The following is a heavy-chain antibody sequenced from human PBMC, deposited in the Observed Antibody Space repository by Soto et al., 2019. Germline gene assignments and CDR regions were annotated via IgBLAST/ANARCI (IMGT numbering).Heavy chain of an antibody. D-gene: IGHD5-12*01. Sequence: QVQLVESGGGVVQPGRSLRLSCAASGFTFSSYAMHWVRQAPGKGLEWVAVISYDGSNKYYADSVKGRFTISRDNSKNTLDLQMNILRAEDTAVYYCARERGYSGYASVNYYYYYGMDVWGQGTTVTVSS. CDR3: ARERGYSGYASVNYYYYYGMDV. CDR1: GFTFSSYA. V-gene: IGHV3-30-3*01. CDR2: ISYDGSNK. J-gene: IGHJ6*02.